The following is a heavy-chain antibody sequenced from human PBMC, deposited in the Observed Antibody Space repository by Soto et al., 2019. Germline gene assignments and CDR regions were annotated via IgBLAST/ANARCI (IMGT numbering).Heavy chain of an antibody. CDR3: ARDRVYIAARPGGAFDY. V-gene: IGHV6-1*01. D-gene: IGHD6-6*01. CDR2: TYYRYKWYN. J-gene: IGHJ4*02. Sequence: SQTLSLTCAIPGDSVSSNSAAWNWIRQSPSRGLEWLGRTYYRYKWYNDYAVSVKSRITINPDTSKNQFSLQLNSVTPEDTAVYYCARDRVYIAARPGGAFDYWGQGTLVTVSS. CDR1: GDSVSSNSAA.